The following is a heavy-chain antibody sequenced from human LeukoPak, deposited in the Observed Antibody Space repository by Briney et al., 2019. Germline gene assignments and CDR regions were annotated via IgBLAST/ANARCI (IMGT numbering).Heavy chain of an antibody. CDR2: FDPEDDEI. CDR3: ARPPPRYCSGGSCSYWYFAL. D-gene: IGHD2-15*01. CDR1: GYNLTELS. Sequence: ASVKVSCNVSGYNLTELSIHWVRQAPGKGLEWMGGFDPEDDEIIYAQQFQGRVTMTQDTSRSTAFMELSSLRSEDTAMYYCARPPPRYCSGGSCSYWYFALWGRGTLVTVSS. V-gene: IGHV1-24*01. J-gene: IGHJ2*01.